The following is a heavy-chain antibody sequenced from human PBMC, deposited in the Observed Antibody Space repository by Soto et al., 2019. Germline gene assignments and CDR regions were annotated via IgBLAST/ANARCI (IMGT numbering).Heavy chain of an antibody. CDR3: AKDEGPRTADY. D-gene: IGHD2-21*02. CDR2: ISGSATNT. CDR1: GFRFSSYA. V-gene: IGHV3-23*01. J-gene: IGHJ4*02. Sequence: EVQLLESGGGFVQPGGSLRLSCAASGFRFSSYAMNWVRQAPGKGLEWVSSISGSATNTYYADSVKGRFTISRDNFKNTLYLQMNSLRAEDTAIYYCAKDEGPRTADYWGQGTLVTVSS.